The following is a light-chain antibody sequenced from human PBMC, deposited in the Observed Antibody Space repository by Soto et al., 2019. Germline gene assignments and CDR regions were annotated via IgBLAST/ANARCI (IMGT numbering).Light chain of an antibody. CDR3: SSYTDSSTLGLYV. V-gene: IGLV2-14*01. CDR1: ISDIGGYEY. J-gene: IGLJ1*01. Sequence: QSVLTQPPSASGSPGQSVTISCTGTISDIGGYEYVSWYQQHPGKAPRLMIYEVTYRPSGVSNRFSGSKSGSTASLTISGLQAEDEADYYCSSYTDSSTLGLYVFGTGTKVTVL. CDR2: EVT.